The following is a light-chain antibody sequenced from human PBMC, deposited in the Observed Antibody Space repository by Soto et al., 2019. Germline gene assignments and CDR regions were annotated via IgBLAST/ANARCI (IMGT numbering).Light chain of an antibody. CDR2: AAS. CDR1: QDISNF. CDR3: QKFNRAPYT. V-gene: IGKV1-27*01. Sequence: DIQMTQSPSSLSASVGDRVTITCRASQDISNFLAWYQQKPGKVPMLLIYAASTLQSGLPSRFSGSGSGTDFTLTISSLQPEDVATYYCQKFNRAPYTFGQGTKLEIK. J-gene: IGKJ2*01.